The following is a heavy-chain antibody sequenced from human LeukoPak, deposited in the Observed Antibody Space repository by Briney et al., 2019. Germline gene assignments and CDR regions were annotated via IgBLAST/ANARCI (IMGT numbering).Heavy chain of an antibody. CDR2: ISFEGRNT. CDR3: AKDQWDYYDTSGRPGALDI. J-gene: IGHJ3*02. D-gene: IGHD3-22*01. V-gene: IGHV3-30*18. CDR1: GFTFSRFA. Sequence: GRFLRLSCVVSGFTFSRFAMHWVRQAPGKGLEWVAHISFEGRNTYYADSVKGRFTISRDNSENTLYLQMNSLRAEDTAVYYCAKDQWDYYDTSGRPGALDIWGQGTMVTVSS.